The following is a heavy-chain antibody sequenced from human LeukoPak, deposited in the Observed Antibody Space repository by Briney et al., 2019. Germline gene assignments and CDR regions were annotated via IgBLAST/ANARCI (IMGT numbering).Heavy chain of an antibody. D-gene: IGHD1-7*01. CDR1: GFTFNDFG. Sequence: PGGSLRLFCAASGFTFNDFGMTWVRQAPGKGLEWVSSISSKSRYIYYADSVKGRFTISRDNAKNSLYLQMNSPRAEDTAVYYCARDRDNWNYYGPYYYGMDVWGQGTTVTVSS. CDR3: ARDRDNWNYYGPYYYGMDV. V-gene: IGHV3-21*01. J-gene: IGHJ6*02. CDR2: ISSKSRYI.